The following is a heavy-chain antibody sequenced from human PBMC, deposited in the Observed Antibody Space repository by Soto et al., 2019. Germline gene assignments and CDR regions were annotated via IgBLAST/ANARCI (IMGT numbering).Heavy chain of an antibody. Sequence: GASVKVSCKASGYTFTNFGISWVRQAPGQGLEWMGWISAYNGNTNYAQNFRGRVTMTTDTSTSTAYMELRSLRSDDTAVYYCARRGTPIDYWGQGTLVTVSS. V-gene: IGHV1-18*01. D-gene: IGHD3-16*01. CDR1: GYTFTNFG. CDR2: ISAYNGNT. J-gene: IGHJ4*02. CDR3: ARRGTPIDY.